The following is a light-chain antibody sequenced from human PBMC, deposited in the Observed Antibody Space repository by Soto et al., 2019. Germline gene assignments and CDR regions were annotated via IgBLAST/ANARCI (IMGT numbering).Light chain of an antibody. J-gene: IGKJ2*01. CDR3: QQYYSAPQNT. Sequence: DIVMTQSPDSLAVSLGERATIKCKSSQSVLNSSNNKDYLAWYQLKPGQTPKLLIYWASTRESGVPDRFSGSGSGTDFTLTISSLQAEDVAVYYCQQYYSAPQNTFGQGTKLEIK. CDR2: WAS. V-gene: IGKV4-1*01. CDR1: QSVLNSSNNKDY.